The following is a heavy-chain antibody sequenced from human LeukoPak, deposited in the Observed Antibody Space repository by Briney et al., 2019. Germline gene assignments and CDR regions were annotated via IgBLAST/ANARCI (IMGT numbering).Heavy chain of an antibody. D-gene: IGHD1-26*01. CDR2: ISYDGSNK. CDR3: AREGPESGSSNEVDY. Sequence: GRSLRLSCAASGFTFSSYAMHWVRQAPGKGLEWVAVISYDGSNKYYADSVKGRFTISRDNSKNTLYLQMNSLRAEDTAVYYCAREGPESGSSNEVDYWGQGTLVTVSS. V-gene: IGHV3-30-3*01. CDR1: GFTFSSYA. J-gene: IGHJ4*02.